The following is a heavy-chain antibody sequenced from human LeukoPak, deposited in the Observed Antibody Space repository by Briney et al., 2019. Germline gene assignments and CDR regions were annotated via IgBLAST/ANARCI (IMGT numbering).Heavy chain of an antibody. J-gene: IGHJ5*02. V-gene: IGHV4-59*01. Sequence: PSETLSLTCTVSGGSISSNYWSWIRQPPGKGLGWIGYIYYSGSTNYNPSLKSRVTISVDTSKNQFSLKLSSVTAADTAVYYCARDIAYGSGSYYNVGWFDPWGQGTLVTVSS. CDR2: IYYSGST. CDR1: GGSISSNY. CDR3: ARDIAYGSGSYYNVGWFDP. D-gene: IGHD3-10*01.